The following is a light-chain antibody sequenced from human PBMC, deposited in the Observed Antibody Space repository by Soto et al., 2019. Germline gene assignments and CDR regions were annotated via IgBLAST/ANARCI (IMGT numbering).Light chain of an antibody. CDR2: GAS. Sequence: EIVMTQSPDSLSVSPGDGATLSCRASQTIASNLAWYQQKPGQVPRLLIHGASTRAPGVPPRFSGSGSGTDFTLTTSSLQSEDFAVYYCQQYHNWPPQYTFGQGTKLQIK. CDR3: QQYHNWPPQYT. V-gene: IGKV3-15*01. CDR1: QTIASN. J-gene: IGKJ2*01.